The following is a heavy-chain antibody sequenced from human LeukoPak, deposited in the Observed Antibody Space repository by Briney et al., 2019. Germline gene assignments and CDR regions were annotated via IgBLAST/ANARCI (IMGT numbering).Heavy chain of an antibody. Sequence: GASVQVSCKASGYTFTSHCISWVRQAPGQGLEWMGWISTYNGNTNYAQKLQGRVSMTTDTSTSTAYMELRSLRSDDTAVYYCARDGGWYKRGLDHYYYYMDVWGKGTTVIVSS. D-gene: IGHD6-19*01. J-gene: IGHJ6*03. CDR3: ARDGGWYKRGLDHYYYYMDV. CDR1: GYTFTSHC. CDR2: ISTYNGNT. V-gene: IGHV1-18*01.